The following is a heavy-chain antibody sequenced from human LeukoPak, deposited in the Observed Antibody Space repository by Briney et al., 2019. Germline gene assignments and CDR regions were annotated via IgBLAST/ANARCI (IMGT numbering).Heavy chain of an antibody. D-gene: IGHD3-22*01. CDR2: ISSSGSTI. Sequence: PGGSLRLSCAASGFTFSSYEMNWVRQAPGKGLEWVSYISSSGSTIYYADSVKGRFTISRDNAKNSLYLQMNSLRAEDTAVYYCAKDPLLRGSGYYWYYFDYWGQGTLVTVSS. CDR1: GFTFSSYE. J-gene: IGHJ4*02. CDR3: AKDPLLRGSGYYWYYFDY. V-gene: IGHV3-48*03.